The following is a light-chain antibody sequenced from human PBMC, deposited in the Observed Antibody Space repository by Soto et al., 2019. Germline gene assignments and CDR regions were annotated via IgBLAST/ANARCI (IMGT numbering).Light chain of an antibody. CDR2: GAS. CDR1: QSVSSK. V-gene: IGKV3-15*01. Sequence: EVVMTQSPATLSVSPGERATLSCRASQSVSSKVDWYQHKPGQAPRLLIHGASTRATDIPARFSGSGSGTEFTLTISSLQSEDFAVYYCQQYNDWPRVTFGGGTKVEIK. J-gene: IGKJ4*01. CDR3: QQYNDWPRVT.